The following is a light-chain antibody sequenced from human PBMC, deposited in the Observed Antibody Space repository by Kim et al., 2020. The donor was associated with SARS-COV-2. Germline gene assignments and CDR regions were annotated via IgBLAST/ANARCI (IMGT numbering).Light chain of an antibody. CDR1: QSIGRY. CDR2: DAS. Sequence: SLSPGRRAIRSCRASQSIGRYLAWYQQKPGQAPRLLIYDASNRATGIPARFSGSGSGADFTLTISSLEPEDFAVYYCQQRAIWLTFGGGTKVDIK. CDR3: QQRAIWLT. J-gene: IGKJ4*01. V-gene: IGKV3-11*01.